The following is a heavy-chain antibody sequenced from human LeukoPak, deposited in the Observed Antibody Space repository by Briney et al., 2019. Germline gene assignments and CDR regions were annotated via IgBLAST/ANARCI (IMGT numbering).Heavy chain of an antibody. D-gene: IGHD6-13*01. J-gene: IGHJ5*02. CDR1: GGTFSSYA. CDR2: IIPIFGTA. CDR3: AYSSWTGLGGNWFDP. Sequence: GASVQVSCKASGGTFSSYAISWVRQAPGQGLEWMGGIIPIFGTANYAQKFQGRVTITADKSTSTAYMELSSLRSEDTAVYYCAYSSWTGLGGNWFDPWGQGTLVTVSS. V-gene: IGHV1-69*06.